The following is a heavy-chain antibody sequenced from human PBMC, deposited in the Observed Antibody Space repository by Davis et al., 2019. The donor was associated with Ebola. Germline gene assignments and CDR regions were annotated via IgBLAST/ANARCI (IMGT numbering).Heavy chain of an antibody. Sequence: PSETLSLTCSVSNGSISTGGYYWSWIRQHPGKGLEWIGHIYYSGSTYYNPSLRSRLSISTDTSKNQFSLRVKSISAADMAVYYCGRIRGYKYGYTVDYWGQGILVTVSS. V-gene: IGHV4-31*03. J-gene: IGHJ4*02. D-gene: IGHD5-18*01. CDR2: IYYSGST. CDR3: GRIRGYKYGYTVDY. CDR1: NGSISTGGYY.